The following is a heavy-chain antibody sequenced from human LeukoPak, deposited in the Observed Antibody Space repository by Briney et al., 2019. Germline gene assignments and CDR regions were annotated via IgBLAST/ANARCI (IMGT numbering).Heavy chain of an antibody. CDR2: INHSGST. D-gene: IGHD3-10*01. CDR1: GGSFSGYY. V-gene: IGHV4-34*01. J-gene: IGHJ4*02. CDR3: ARLVEFPPSGENFDY. Sequence: SETLSLTCAVYGGSFSGYYWSWIRQPPGKGLEWIGEINHSGSTNYNPSLKSRVTISVDTSKNQFSLKLSSVTAADTAVYYCARLVEFPPSGENFDYWGQGTLVTVSS.